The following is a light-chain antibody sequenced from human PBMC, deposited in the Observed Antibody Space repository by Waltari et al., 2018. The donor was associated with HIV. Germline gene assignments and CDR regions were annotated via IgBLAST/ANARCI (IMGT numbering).Light chain of an antibody. CDR2: DVL. CDR3: CSYGGTWTNVV. CDR1: SGGFSNFNY. J-gene: IGLJ2*01. V-gene: IGLV2-11*01. Sequence: QSALTQPRSVSGSPGQSVTISCTGTSGGFSNFNYVSWSQQHPGKAPKLIIYDVLKRPSGVPDRFSGSKSGNTASLTISGLQADDEADYYCCSYGGTWTNVVFGGGTELTVL.